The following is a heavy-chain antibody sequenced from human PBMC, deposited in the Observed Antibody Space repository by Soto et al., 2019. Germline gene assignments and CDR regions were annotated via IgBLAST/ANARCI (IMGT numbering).Heavy chain of an antibody. D-gene: IGHD1-1*01. J-gene: IGHJ4*02. CDR1: GGSISSYY. CDR3: ARDRTGSMDFDY. Sequence: TSETLSLTCTVSGGSISSYYWSWIRQPPGKGLEWIGYIYYSGSTNYNPSLKSRVTISVDTSKNQFSLKLSSVTAADTAVYYCARDRTGSMDFDYWGQGTLVTVLL. V-gene: IGHV4-59*01. CDR2: IYYSGST.